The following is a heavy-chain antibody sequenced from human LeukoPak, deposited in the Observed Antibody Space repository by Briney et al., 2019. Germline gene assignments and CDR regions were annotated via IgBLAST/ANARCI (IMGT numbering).Heavy chain of an antibody. CDR2: VTGTGDRT. CDR1: RFTFSTYA. Sequence: GGSLRLSCAASRFTFSTYAMSWVRQAPGKGLEWVSGVTGTGDRTLYADSVRGRFTISRDNFKNTLFLEMRRLRADDTAFYYCAKDLSNFGDLGYFDHWGQGDLVTVSS. J-gene: IGHJ5*02. D-gene: IGHD4-17*01. CDR3: AKDLSNFGDLGYFDH. V-gene: IGHV3-23*01.